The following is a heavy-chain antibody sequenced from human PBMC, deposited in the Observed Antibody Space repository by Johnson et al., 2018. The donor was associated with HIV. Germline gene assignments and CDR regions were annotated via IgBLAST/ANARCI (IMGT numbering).Heavy chain of an antibody. Sequence: VQLVESGGGLIKPGGSLRLSCAASGFTFTNAWMNWVRQGPGKGLEWVGRIKSQTDGGTIDYAASVKGRFTISRDDSRNTVYLQMNSLKSEDTAVYYCARGPEGWLKRTFDIWGQGTMVTVSS. CDR2: IKSQTDGGTI. CDR3: ARGPEGWLKRTFDI. J-gene: IGHJ3*02. D-gene: IGHD3-22*01. CDR1: GFTFTNAW. V-gene: IGHV3-15*01.